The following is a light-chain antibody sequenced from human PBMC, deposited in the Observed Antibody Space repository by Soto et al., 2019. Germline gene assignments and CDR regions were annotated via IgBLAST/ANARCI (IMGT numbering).Light chain of an antibody. CDR1: QSINSW. J-gene: IGKJ2*01. V-gene: IGKV1-5*01. CDR2: DAS. CDR3: QQYNSYPMYT. Sequence: DLQMTQSPSTLSASVGDRVTITCRASQSINSWLAWYQQKPGKAPKLLIYDASSLESGVPSRFSGSGSGTEFTLTISSLQPDDFATYYCQQYNSYPMYTFGQGTKLEIK.